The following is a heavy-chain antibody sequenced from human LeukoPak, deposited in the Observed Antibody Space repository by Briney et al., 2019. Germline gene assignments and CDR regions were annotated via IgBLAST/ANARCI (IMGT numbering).Heavy chain of an antibody. CDR1: GFTFSSYA. J-gene: IGHJ4*02. Sequence: GGSLRLSCAASGFTFSSYAMHWVRQAPGKGLQWVSVIYRGGNTYYADSVKGRFIISRDNSKNTLYLQMNSLRAEDAAVYFCARAYDYVDPWAGFDYWGQGAPVTVSS. CDR3: ARAYDYVDPWAGFDY. CDR2: IYRGGNT. D-gene: IGHD4-17*01. V-gene: IGHV3-66*01.